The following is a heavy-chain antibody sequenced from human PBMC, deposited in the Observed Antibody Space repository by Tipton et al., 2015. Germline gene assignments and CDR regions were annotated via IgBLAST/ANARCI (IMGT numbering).Heavy chain of an antibody. Sequence: SLRLSCAASGFTFSTYAIHWVRQAPGKGLEWVALTSYDGSNKYYADSVKGRFTISRDNSKNTLFLQMNSLRTEDTAVYYCARGGAGYYYDSVGYLSWGQGTLVTVSS. CDR2: TSYDGSNK. CDR1: GFTFSTYA. V-gene: IGHV3-30-3*01. J-gene: IGHJ5*02. D-gene: IGHD3-22*01. CDR3: ARGGAGYYYDSVGYLS.